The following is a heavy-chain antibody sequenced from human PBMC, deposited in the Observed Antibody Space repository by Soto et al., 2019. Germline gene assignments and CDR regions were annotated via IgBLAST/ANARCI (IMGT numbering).Heavy chain of an antibody. CDR3: ARESGGATATLDYYYFYMDV. D-gene: IGHD5-12*01. CDR2: INPNSGVT. Sequence: VQLVQSGAEVKKPGASVKVSCKSSGDSFNDYYLHWVRQAPGQGLEWMGWINPNSGVTKYAQKFQGWVTMTRDTSIRTVYMELSRLRSDGTAVYYCARESGGATATLDYYYFYMDVWGKGTTVTVSS. CDR1: GDSFNDYY. J-gene: IGHJ6*03. V-gene: IGHV1-2*04.